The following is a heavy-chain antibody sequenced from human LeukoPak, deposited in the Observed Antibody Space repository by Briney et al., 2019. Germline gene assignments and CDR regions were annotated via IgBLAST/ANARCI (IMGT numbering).Heavy chain of an antibody. J-gene: IGHJ4*02. CDR3: AREGLGAADY. CDR2: IYYSGST. CDR1: GGSISSYY. V-gene: IGHV4-59*01. Sequence: PSETLSLTCTVSGGSISSYYWSWIRQPPGKGLEWIGYIYYSGSTNYNPSLKSRVTISVDTSKNQFSLKLSSVTAADTAVYYCAREGLGAADYWGQGTLVTVSS. D-gene: IGHD3-16*01.